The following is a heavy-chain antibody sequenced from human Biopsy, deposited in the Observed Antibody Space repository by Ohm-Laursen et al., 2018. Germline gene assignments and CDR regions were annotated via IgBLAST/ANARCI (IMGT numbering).Heavy chain of an antibody. CDR1: RFTFSRYW. J-gene: IGHJ5*02. D-gene: IGHD3-10*01. Sequence: SLRLSCSASRFTFSRYWMNWVRQAPGKGLEWVANINQDGSEKYYVDSVKGRFTISRDNSKNMLYLQMNSLRVEDTALYHCARDPVAVRISMVRGLRTSWLDPWGPGTLVTVSS. CDR2: INQDGSEK. CDR3: ARDPVAVRISMVRGLRTSWLDP. V-gene: IGHV3-7*03.